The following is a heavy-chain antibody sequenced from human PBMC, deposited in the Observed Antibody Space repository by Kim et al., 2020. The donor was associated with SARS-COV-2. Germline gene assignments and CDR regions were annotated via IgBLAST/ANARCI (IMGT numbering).Heavy chain of an antibody. D-gene: IGHD3-16*02. Sequence: GGSLRLSCAASGFTFSDYYMSWIRQAPGKGLEWVSYISSSSSYTNYADSVKGRFTISRDNAKNSLYLQMNSLRAEDTAVYYCARVGYEYVWGSYRDYYYYSGMDVWGQGTTVTVSS. J-gene: IGHJ6*02. V-gene: IGHV3-11*05. CDR3: ARVGYEYVWGSYRDYYYYSGMDV. CDR1: GFTFSDYY. CDR2: ISSSSSYT.